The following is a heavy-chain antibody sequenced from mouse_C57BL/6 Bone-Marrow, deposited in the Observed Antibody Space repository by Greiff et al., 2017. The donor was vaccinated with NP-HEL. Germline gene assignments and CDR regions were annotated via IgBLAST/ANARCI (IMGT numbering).Heavy chain of an antibody. J-gene: IGHJ3*01. D-gene: IGHD2-1*01. CDR3: ARAYGNHAWFAY. V-gene: IGHV5-17*01. CDR1: GFTFSDYG. Sequence: EVQLVESGGGLVKPGGSLKLSCAASGFTFSDYGMHWVRQAPEKGLEWVAYISSGSSTIYYADTVKGRFTISRDNAKNTLFLQMTSLRSEDTAMYYGARAYGNHAWFAYWGQGTLVTVSA. CDR2: ISSGSSTI.